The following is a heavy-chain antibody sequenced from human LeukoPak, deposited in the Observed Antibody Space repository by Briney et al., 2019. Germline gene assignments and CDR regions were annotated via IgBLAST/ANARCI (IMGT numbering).Heavy chain of an antibody. Sequence: PGGSLRLSCAASGFIFSSYGMHWVRQAPAKGLEWVAVIWYDGSNKYYADSVKGRFTISRDNSKNTLYLQVNSLRAEDTAVYYCARGGYYYGPRPPTGKYYFDYWGQGTLVTVSS. CDR3: ARGGYYYGPRPPTGKYYFDY. CDR2: IWYDGSNK. V-gene: IGHV3-33*01. J-gene: IGHJ4*02. D-gene: IGHD3-10*01. CDR1: GFIFSSYG.